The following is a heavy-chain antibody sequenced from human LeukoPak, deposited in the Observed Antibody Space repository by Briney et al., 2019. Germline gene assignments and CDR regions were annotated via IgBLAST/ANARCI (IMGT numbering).Heavy chain of an antibody. J-gene: IGHJ6*03. CDR3: ARSGDNPGYYYCMDV. V-gene: IGHV4-59*01. D-gene: IGHD1-14*01. CDR2: IYYSGST. Sequence: PSETLSLTCTVSGGSISSYYWSWIRQPPGKGLEWIGYIYYSGSTNYNPSLKSRVTISVDTSKNQFSLKLSSVTAADTAVYYCARSGDNPGYYYCMDVWGKGTTVTVSS. CDR1: GGSISSYY.